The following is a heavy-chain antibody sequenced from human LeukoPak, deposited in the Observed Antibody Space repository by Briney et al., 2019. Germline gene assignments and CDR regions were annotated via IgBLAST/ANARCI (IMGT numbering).Heavy chain of an antibody. Sequence: GGSLRLSCAASGFTFSSYAMHWVRQAPGKGLEWVAVISYDGSNKYYADSVKGRFTISRDNSKNTLYLQMNSLRVEDTAVYYCAKNRGAGSHYYYHMNVGGKGTTVTVSS. CDR3: AKNRGAGSHYYYHMNV. CDR2: ISYDGSNK. D-gene: IGHD1-26*01. CDR1: GFTFSSYA. J-gene: IGHJ6*03. V-gene: IGHV3-30-3*02.